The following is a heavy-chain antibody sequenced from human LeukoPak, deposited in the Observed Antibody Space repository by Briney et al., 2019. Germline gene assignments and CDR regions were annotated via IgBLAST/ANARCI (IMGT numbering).Heavy chain of an antibody. CDR2: INHSGST. CDR3: ARGLTGMGPRTAYYDFWSGYYRVLDY. D-gene: IGHD3-3*01. Sequence: SETLSLTCAVYGGSFSGYYWSWIRQPPGEGLEWIGEINHSGSTNYNPSLKSRVTIPVDTSKNQFSLKLSSVTAADTAVYYCARGLTGMGPRTAYYDFWSGYYRVLDYWGQGTLVTVSS. J-gene: IGHJ4*02. CDR1: GGSFSGYY. V-gene: IGHV4-34*01.